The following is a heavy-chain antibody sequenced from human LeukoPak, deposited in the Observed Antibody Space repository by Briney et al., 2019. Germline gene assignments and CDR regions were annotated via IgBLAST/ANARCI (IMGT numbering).Heavy chain of an antibody. CDR1: GFTFSSYA. J-gene: IGHJ4*02. CDR3: ARSPDGYSYGYLY. Sequence: GGSLRLSCAASGFTFSSYAMSWVRQAPGKGLEWVSAISGSGGSTYYADSVKGRFTISRDNSKNTLYLQMNSLRAEDTAVYYCARSPDGYSYGYLYWGQGTLVTVSS. D-gene: IGHD5-18*01. CDR2: ISGSGGST. V-gene: IGHV3-23*01.